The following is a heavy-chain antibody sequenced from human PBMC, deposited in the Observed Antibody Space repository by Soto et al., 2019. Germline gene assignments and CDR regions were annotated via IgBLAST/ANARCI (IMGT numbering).Heavy chain of an antibody. V-gene: IGHV1-69*01. CDR3: ARENRDDTSGWYSSSDWFDP. CDR2: IIPMFGTG. D-gene: IGHD6-19*01. J-gene: IGHJ5*02. Sequence: QVQLVQSGAEVKKPGSSVRVSCKASGDTSDSFSISWVRQAPGHGLEWMGGIIPMFGTGNYAQKFQGRLTITAAESTGTSYMDLKSLRSEDTAVYFCARENRDDTSGWYSSSDWFDPWGQGTLVTVSS. CDR1: GDTSDSFS.